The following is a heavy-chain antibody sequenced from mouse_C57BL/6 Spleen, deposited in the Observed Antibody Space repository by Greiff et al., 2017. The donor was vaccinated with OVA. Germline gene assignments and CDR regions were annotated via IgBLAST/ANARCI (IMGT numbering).Heavy chain of an antibody. D-gene: IGHD2-12*01. V-gene: IGHV5-16*01. CDR3: ARDHYSQGYFDV. Sequence: EVKLMESEGGLVQPGSSMKLSCTASGFTFSDYYMAWVRQVPEKGLEWVANINYDGSSTYYLDSLKSRFIISRDNAKNILYLQMSSLKSEDTATYYCARDHYSQGYFDVWGTGTTVTVSS. J-gene: IGHJ1*03. CDR2: INYDGSST. CDR1: GFTFSDYY.